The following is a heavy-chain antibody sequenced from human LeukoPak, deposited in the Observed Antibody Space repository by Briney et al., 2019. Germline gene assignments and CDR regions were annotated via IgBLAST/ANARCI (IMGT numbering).Heavy chain of an antibody. CDR3: ARDPTQWLRYGYFDY. J-gene: IGHJ4*02. V-gene: IGHV3-20*04. Sequence: GGSLRLSCAASGFTFDDYGMSWVRQAPGKGLEWVSGINWNGGSTAYADSVKGRFTISRGNAKNSLYLQMNSLRAEDTAVYYCARDPTQWLRYGYFDYWGQGTLVTVSS. D-gene: IGHD5-12*01. CDR2: INWNGGST. CDR1: GFTFDDYG.